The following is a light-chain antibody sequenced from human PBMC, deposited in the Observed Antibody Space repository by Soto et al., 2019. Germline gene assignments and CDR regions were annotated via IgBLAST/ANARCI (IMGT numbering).Light chain of an antibody. CDR3: HQYNTWHPWT. CDR1: QSLGGN. V-gene: IGKV3-15*01. Sequence: EIVMTQSPATLAVSPGDTATLSCRASQSLGGNLAWYHQKPGQAPRLLIFRASSRAKGVPARFSASGSGTEFTLTIRGLQSEEFAVYYCHQYNTWHPWTFGPGTKVEIK. CDR2: RAS. J-gene: IGKJ1*01.